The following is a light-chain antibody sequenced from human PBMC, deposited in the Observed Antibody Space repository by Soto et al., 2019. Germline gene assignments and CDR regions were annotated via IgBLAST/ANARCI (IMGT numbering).Light chain of an antibody. Sequence: EIVLTQSPGTLSLSPGERATLSCRASQSVSSNSLAWYQQKPDQAPRLLIYDASSSATGIPDRFSGSGSGTDFTLTISRLEPEDFAVYYCQLYGSSPQTFGGGTKVDIK. CDR3: QLYGSSPQT. CDR1: QSVSSNS. J-gene: IGKJ4*01. V-gene: IGKV3-20*01. CDR2: DAS.